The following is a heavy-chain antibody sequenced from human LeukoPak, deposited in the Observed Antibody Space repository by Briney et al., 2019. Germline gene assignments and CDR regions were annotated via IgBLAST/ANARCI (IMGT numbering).Heavy chain of an antibody. V-gene: IGHV4-59*01. D-gene: IGHD2-21*01. J-gene: IGHJ3*02. Sequence: SETLSPTCTVSGGSIRSYYWSWIRQPPGKGLEFIGNIYHTGRISYNPSLKSRVTISVDTSKNQISLKLSSVTAADTAIYYCATGEPYDIWGQGTMVIVSS. CDR3: ATGEPYDI. CDR2: IYHTGRI. CDR1: GGSIRSYY.